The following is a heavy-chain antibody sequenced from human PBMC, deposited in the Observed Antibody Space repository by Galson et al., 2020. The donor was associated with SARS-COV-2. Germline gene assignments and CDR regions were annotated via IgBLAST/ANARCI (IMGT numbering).Heavy chain of an antibody. Sequence: GGSLRLSCAASGFTFSNVWMAWIRQAPGTGLEWVGRITSKSDGETTDYAAAVKGSFTIARDDSKSMLYLQMNSLKTEDTAVYFCGGVLGGGYRGQGAQVTVSS. CDR2: ITSKSDGETT. CDR1: GFTFSNVW. J-gene: IGHJ4*02. D-gene: IGHD2-8*01. V-gene: IGHV3-15*01. CDR3: GGVLGGGY.